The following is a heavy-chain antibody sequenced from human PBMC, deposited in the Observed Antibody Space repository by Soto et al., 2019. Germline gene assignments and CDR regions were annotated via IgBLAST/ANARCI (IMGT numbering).Heavy chain of an antibody. J-gene: IGHJ4*02. CDR1: GFTVSSYY. CDR2: IYSGGAT. CDR3: ARELEFDY. D-gene: IGHD3-3*01. V-gene: IGHV3-53*01. Sequence: GGSLRLSCVASGFTVSSYYMSWVRQAPRKGLEWVSIIYSGGATYHADSVKGRFSISRDESKNTLYLQMNSLRAEDTAVYYCARELEFDYWGQGTLVTVSS.